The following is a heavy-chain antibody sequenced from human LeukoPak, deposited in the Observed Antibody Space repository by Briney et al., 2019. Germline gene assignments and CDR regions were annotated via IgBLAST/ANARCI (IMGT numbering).Heavy chain of an antibody. J-gene: IGHJ4*02. CDR1: GFTFDDYA. D-gene: IGHD1-1*01. Sequence: PGGSLRLSCAASGFTFDDYAMHWVRQAPGEGLEWVSGISWNSGSIGYADSVKGRFTISRDNAKNSLYLQMNSLRAEDTAVYYCARGPYKYVISANPDYWGQGTLVTVSS. V-gene: IGHV3-9*01. CDR2: ISWNSGSI. CDR3: ARGPYKYVISANPDY.